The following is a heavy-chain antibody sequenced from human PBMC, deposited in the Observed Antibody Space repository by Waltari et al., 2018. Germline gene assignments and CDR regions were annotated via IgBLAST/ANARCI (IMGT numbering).Heavy chain of an antibody. CDR2: IYHSGST. CDR3: ARAGYCSGGSCPHGPLRAFDI. V-gene: IGHV4-30-2*01. J-gene: IGHJ3*02. Sequence: QLQLQESGSGLVKPSQTLSLTCAVSGGSISSGGYSWSWIRQPPGKGLEWIGYIYHSGSTYYNPSLKSRVTISVDRSKNQFSLKLSSVTAADTAVYYCARAGYCSGGSCPHGPLRAFDIWGQGTMVTVSS. D-gene: IGHD2-15*01. CDR1: GGSISSGGYS.